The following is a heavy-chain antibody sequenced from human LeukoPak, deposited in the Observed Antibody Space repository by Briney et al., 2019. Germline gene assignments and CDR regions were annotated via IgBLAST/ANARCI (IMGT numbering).Heavy chain of an antibody. CDR2: IYNSGST. Sequence: KPSETLSLTCAVSGGSISSGGYPWSWIRQPPGKGLEWIGYIYNSGSTYYNPSLKSRVTISVDTSKNQFSLKLSSVTAADTAVYYCARGDYYYYYMNVWGKGTTVTVSS. J-gene: IGHJ6*03. V-gene: IGHV4-30-4*07. CDR3: ARGDYYYYYMNV. CDR1: GGSISSGGYP.